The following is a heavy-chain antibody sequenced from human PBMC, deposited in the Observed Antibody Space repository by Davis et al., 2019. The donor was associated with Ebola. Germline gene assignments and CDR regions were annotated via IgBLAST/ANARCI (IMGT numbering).Heavy chain of an antibody. J-gene: IGHJ6*03. CDR2: IRYDGSNK. V-gene: IGHV3-30*02. CDR1: GFTFSSYG. CDR3: AKDRAYYDFWSGSYYYYYYYMDV. Sequence: GESLKISCAASGFTFSSYGMHWVRQAPGKGLEWVAFIRYDGSNKYYADSVKGRFTISRDNSKNTLYLQMNSLRAEDTAVYYCAKDRAYYDFWSGSYYYYYYYMDVWGKGTTVTVSS. D-gene: IGHD3-3*01.